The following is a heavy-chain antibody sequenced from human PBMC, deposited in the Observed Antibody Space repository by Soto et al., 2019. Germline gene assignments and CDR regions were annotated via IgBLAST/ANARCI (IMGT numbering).Heavy chain of an antibody. Sequence: ASVKVSCKASGYTFTSYGISWVRQEPGQGLEWMRWMNANNGNTSYAQKFQGRVTMTRNTSISTAYMELSSLRSEDTAVYYCARGYDILTGYYLYYFDYWGQGTLVTVSS. J-gene: IGHJ4*02. CDR3: ARGYDILTGYYLYYFDY. CDR1: GYTFTSYG. D-gene: IGHD3-9*01. CDR2: MNANNGNT. V-gene: IGHV1-8*02.